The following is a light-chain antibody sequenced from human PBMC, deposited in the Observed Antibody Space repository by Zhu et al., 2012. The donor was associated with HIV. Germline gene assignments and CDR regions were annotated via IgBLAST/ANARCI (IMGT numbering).Light chain of an antibody. CDR3: QEYYDWPLYA. V-gene: IGKV3-15*01. Sequence: ATLSCRASQSVSTNLAWYQQKPGQAPRLLIFGASTRATGIPARFTGSGSGTEFTLTITSVQSEDFAVYHCQEYYDWPLYAFGQGSKLEIK. CDR2: GAS. J-gene: IGKJ2*01. CDR1: QSVSTN.